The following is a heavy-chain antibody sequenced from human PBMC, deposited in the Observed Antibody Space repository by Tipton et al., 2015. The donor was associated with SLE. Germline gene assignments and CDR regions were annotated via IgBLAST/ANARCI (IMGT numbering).Heavy chain of an antibody. V-gene: IGHV4-38-2*02. CDR3: ARMGYCGPDRCYSADYFDS. J-gene: IGHJ4*02. CDR2: INHSGST. CDR1: GSSSSSGYF. D-gene: IGHD2-15*01. Sequence: TLSLTCTVSGSSSSSGYFWGWIRQPPGKGLEWIGEINHSGSTNYNPSLKSRVTISVDTSKDQFSLRLTSVTAADTAIYYCARMGYCGPDRCYSADYFDSWGQGTLVTVSS.